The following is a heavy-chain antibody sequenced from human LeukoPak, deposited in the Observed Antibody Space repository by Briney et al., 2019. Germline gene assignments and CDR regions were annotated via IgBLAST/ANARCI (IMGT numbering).Heavy chain of an antibody. J-gene: IGHJ4*02. CDR1: GYTFTSYA. CDR2: INAGNGNT. Sequence: AASVKVSCKASGYTFTSYAMHWVRQAPGQRLEWMGWINAGNGNTKYSQKFQGRVTMTEDTSTDTAYMELSSLRSEDTAVYYCATEGSYYSVGHFDYWGQGTLVTVS. D-gene: IGHD1-26*01. CDR3: ATEGSYYSVGHFDY. V-gene: IGHV1-3*01.